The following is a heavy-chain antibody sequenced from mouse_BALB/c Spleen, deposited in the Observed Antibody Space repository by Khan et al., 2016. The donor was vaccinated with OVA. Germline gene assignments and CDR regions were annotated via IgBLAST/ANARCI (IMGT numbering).Heavy chain of an antibody. J-gene: IGHJ2*01. CDR1: GYSITSDYA. CDR2: ISYSGST. V-gene: IGHV3-2*02. Sequence: EVQLQESGPGLVKPSQSLSLTCTVTGYSITSDYAWNWIRQFPGNKLEWMGYISYSGSTSYNPSLKSRISITRDTSKNQFFLQLNSVTTEDTATYYCARGILLLRYPDYFDYWGHGTPLTVSS. D-gene: IGHD1-1*01. CDR3: ARGILLLRYPDYFDY.